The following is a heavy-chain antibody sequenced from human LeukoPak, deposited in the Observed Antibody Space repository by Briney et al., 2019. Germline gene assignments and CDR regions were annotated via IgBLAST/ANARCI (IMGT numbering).Heavy chain of an antibody. V-gene: IGHV4-4*07. J-gene: IGHJ1*01. CDR1: GGSISSYY. CDR3: ARGAPVVTAILEAAEYFQH. CDR2: IYTSGST. D-gene: IGHD2-21*02. Sequence: PSETLSLTCTGSGGSISSYYWSWIRQPAGKGLGWIGRIYTSGSTNYNPSLKSRVTMSVDTSKNQFSLKLSSVTAADTAVYYCARGAPVVTAILEAAEYFQHWGQGTLVTVSS.